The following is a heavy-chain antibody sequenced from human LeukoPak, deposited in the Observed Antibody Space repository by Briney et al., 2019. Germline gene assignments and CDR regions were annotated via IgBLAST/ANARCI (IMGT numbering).Heavy chain of an antibody. J-gene: IGHJ4*02. CDR1: GFTFSSYS. D-gene: IGHD3-10*01. CDR2: IHTGGTT. V-gene: IGHV3-53*01. Sequence: GGSLRLSCATSGFTFSSYSMNWVRQAPGKGLEWVSVIHTGGTTHYTDSVKGRFTISKDNSNNTVYLQMNSVRVEDTAVYYCARVWFGYFFQWGQGALVTVSS. CDR3: ARVWFGYFFQ.